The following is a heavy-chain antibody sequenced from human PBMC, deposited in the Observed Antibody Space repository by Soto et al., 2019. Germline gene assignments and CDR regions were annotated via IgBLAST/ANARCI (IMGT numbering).Heavy chain of an antibody. V-gene: IGHV2-70*11. CDR2: IDWDDDK. CDR1: GFSLSTSGMC. D-gene: IGHD6-19*01. CDR3: ARIRHSSGWYYFDY. J-gene: IGHJ4*02. Sequence: SGPTLVNPTQTLTLTCTFSGFSLSTSGMCVSWIRQPPGKALEWLARIDWDDDKYYSTSLKTRLTISKDTSKNQVVLTMTNMDPVDTATYYCARIRHSSGWYYFDYWGQGTLVTVSS.